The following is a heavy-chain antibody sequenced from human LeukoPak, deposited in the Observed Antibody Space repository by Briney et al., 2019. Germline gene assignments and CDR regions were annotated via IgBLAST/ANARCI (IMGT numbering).Heavy chain of an antibody. CDR1: GFTFSSYG. CDR3: ARDPWYSSSWYMFDY. Sequence: GGSLRLSCAASGFTFSSYGMHWVRQAPGKGLEWVAVIWYDGSNKYYADSVKGRFTISRDNSKNTLYLRMNSLRAEDTAVYYCARDPWYSSSWYMFDYWGQGTLVTVSS. D-gene: IGHD6-13*01. CDR2: IWYDGSNK. J-gene: IGHJ4*02. V-gene: IGHV3-33*01.